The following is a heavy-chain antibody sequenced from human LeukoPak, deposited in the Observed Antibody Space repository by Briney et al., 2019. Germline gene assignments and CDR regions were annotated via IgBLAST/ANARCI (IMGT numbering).Heavy chain of an antibody. CDR1: GFTFSDYY. D-gene: IGHD4-17*01. J-gene: IGHJ4*02. CDR3: AKASYYGDYLDY. V-gene: IGHV3-11*01. CDR2: ISSSGSTI. Sequence: GGSLRLSCAASGFTFSDYYMSWIRQAPGKGLEWVSYISSSGSTIYYADSVKGRFTISRDNSKNTLYLQMNSLRAEDTAVYYCAKASYYGDYLDYWGQGTLVTVSS.